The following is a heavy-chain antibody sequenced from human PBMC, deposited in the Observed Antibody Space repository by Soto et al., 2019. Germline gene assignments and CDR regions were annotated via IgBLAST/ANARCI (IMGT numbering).Heavy chain of an antibody. CDR3: ARRVFGVVTYFDY. D-gene: IGHD3-3*01. J-gene: IGHJ4*02. CDR2: IDAGNGNT. CDR1: GYTFTSYT. Sequence: QVQLVQSGAEVKKPGASVKVSCKASGYTFTSYTIHWVRQAPGQRLEWMGWIDAGNGNTKYSQKFQGRVTMTRDTSARTAYMELSSLRSADTAVYSCARRVFGVVTYFDYWGQGTLVTVSS. V-gene: IGHV1-3*01.